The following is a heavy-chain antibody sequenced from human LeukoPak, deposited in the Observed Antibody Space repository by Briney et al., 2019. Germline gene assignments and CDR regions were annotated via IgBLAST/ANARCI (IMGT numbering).Heavy chain of an antibody. CDR2: IYHTGTT. Sequence: SETLSLTCTVSGNSISSGYYWGWIRQPPGKGLEWIGIIYHTGTTYYNSSLKSRVTISVDTSKNQFSLKLNFVTAADTAVYYCARGSGSSWYFYFDYWGQGTLVTVSS. CDR1: GNSISSGYY. J-gene: IGHJ4*02. D-gene: IGHD6-13*01. CDR3: ARGSGSSWYFYFDY. V-gene: IGHV4-38-2*02.